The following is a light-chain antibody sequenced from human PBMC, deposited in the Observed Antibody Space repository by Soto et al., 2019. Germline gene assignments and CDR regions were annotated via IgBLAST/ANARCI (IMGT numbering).Light chain of an antibody. J-gene: IGLJ1*01. V-gene: IGLV1-44*01. CDR3: AAWDGSLRAYV. CDR1: TSNIGNNP. CDR2: GNN. Sequence: QSVLTQPPSASGTPGQRVTISCSGSTSNIGNNPVNWFQQLPGTAPKLLIYGNNQRPSGVPDRFSGSKSGTSASLAISGLQSEDEADYYCAAWDGSLRAYVFGPGTKVTVL.